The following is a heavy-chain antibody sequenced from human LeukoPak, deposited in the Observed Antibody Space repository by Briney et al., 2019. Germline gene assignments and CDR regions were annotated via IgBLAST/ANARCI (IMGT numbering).Heavy chain of an antibody. CDR3: ARADSYGSILDY. CDR1: GFTFSNYW. CDR2: IDQYGRAK. J-gene: IGHJ4*02. Sequence: GRSLRLSCAASGFTFSNYWMSWVRQAPGKGLEWVASIDQYGRAKYYVDSVRGRFTFSRDNTKNSLRLQMNSLRAEDTAVYYCARADSYGSILDYWGQGTRVIDSS. V-gene: IGHV3-7*04. D-gene: IGHD5-18*01.